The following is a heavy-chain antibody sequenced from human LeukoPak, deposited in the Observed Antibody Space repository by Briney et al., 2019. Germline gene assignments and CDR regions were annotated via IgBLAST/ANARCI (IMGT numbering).Heavy chain of an antibody. CDR2: IYYSGST. J-gene: IGHJ6*03. Sequence: SETLSLACTVSGGSISSYYWSWIRQPPGKGLEWIGYIYYSGSTNYNPSLKSRVTISVDTSKNQFSLKLSSVTAADTAVYYCARRPIAGLTGYYYYYMDVWGKGTTVTVFS. CDR3: ARRPIAGLTGYYYYYMDV. V-gene: IGHV4-59*08. D-gene: IGHD6-13*01. CDR1: GGSISSYY.